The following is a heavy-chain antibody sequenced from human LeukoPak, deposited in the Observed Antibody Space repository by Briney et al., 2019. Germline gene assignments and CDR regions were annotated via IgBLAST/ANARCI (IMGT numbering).Heavy chain of an antibody. D-gene: IGHD5-18*01. CDR2: INPNSGGT. J-gene: IGHJ4*02. CDR1: GYTFTGYY. Sequence: ASVKVSCKASGYTFTGYYMHWVRQAPGQGLEWMGWINPNSGGTNYAQKFQGRVTMTRDTSISTAYMELSRLRSDDTAVYYCARDRDNSYGQNYFDYWGQGTLVTASS. V-gene: IGHV1-2*02. CDR3: ARDRDNSYGQNYFDY.